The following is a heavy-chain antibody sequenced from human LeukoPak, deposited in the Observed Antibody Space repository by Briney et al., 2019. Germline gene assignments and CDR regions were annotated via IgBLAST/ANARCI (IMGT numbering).Heavy chain of an antibody. V-gene: IGHV3-74*03. CDR3: ARDKKSGESSEIDY. Sequence: PGGSLRLSCAASGFTFSNYWVHWVRQAPGKGLVWGARINRDGSTTKYADSVKGRFTVSRDNAKNTLNLQMNSLRAEDTAVYYCARDKKSGESSEIDYWGQGTLVTVSS. CDR1: GFTFSNYW. CDR2: INRDGSTT. D-gene: IGHD3-10*01. J-gene: IGHJ4*02.